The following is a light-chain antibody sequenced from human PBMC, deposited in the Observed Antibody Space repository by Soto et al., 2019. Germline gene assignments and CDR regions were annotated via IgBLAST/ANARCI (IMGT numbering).Light chain of an antibody. J-gene: IGLJ1*01. CDR1: SNGIGNDNF. V-gene: IGLV2-23*01. CDR2: EAS. Sequence: QSVLTQPASVSESPGQSITISCTGTSNGIGNDNFVSWYQQHPGKAPKLLIYEASERPSGVSNRFSGSKSGYTASLTISGLQAEDEADYYCCAYAVTGTFYVFGPGTKVTVL. CDR3: CAYAVTGTFYV.